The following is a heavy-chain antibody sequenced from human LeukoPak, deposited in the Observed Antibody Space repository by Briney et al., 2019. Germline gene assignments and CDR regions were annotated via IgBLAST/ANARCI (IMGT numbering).Heavy chain of an antibody. D-gene: IGHD6-13*01. V-gene: IGHV4-34*01. Sequence: SETLSLTCAVYGGSFSGYYWSWIRQPPGKGLEWIGEINHSGSTNYNPSLKSRVTISVDTSKNQFPLKLSSVTAADTAVYYCARAHDSSSCIDYWGQGTLVTVSS. CDR1: GGSFSGYY. J-gene: IGHJ4*02. CDR2: INHSGST. CDR3: ARAHDSSSCIDY.